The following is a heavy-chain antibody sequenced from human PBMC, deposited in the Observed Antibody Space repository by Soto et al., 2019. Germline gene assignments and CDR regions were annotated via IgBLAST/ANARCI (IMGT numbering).Heavy chain of an antibody. J-gene: IGHJ4*02. CDR2: ISWNSGSI. D-gene: IGHD2-15*01. CDR1: GFTFDDYA. V-gene: IGHV3-9*01. Sequence: EVQLVESGGGLVQPGRSLRLSCAASGFTFDDYAMHWVRQAPGKGLEWVSGISWNSGSIGYADSVKGRFTISRDNAKNSMYLQMNSLRAEDTALYYCAKGGWGDIVVVVAATPLDYWGQRTLVTVSS. CDR3: AKGGWGDIVVVVAATPLDY.